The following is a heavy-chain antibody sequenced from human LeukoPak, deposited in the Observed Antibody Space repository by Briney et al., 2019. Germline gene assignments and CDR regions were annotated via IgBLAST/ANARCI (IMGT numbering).Heavy chain of an antibody. CDR2: IYYSGST. V-gene: IGHV4-59*01. CDR1: GGCFSGYY. Sequence: SETLSLTCAVYGGCFSGYYWSWIRLPPGKGLEWIGYIYYSGSTNYNPSLKSRVTISVDTSKNQFSLKLSSVTAADTAVYYCARSQWLVRRGFDYWGQGTLVTVSS. CDR3: ARSQWLVRRGFDY. J-gene: IGHJ4*02. D-gene: IGHD6-19*01.